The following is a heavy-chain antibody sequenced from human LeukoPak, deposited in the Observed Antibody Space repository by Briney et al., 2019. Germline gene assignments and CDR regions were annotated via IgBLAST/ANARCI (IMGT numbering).Heavy chain of an antibody. CDR3: ARHAIAAPNWFDP. CDR2: VYTRGST. D-gene: IGHD6-6*01. Sequence: PSETLSLTCTVSGGSISSYYWSWIRQPPGKGLEWIGYVYTRGSTNYNPSLKSRVTISVDTSKNQFSLKLSSVTAADTAVYYCARHAIAAPNWFDPWGQGTLVTVSS. J-gene: IGHJ5*02. CDR1: GGSISSYY. V-gene: IGHV4-4*09.